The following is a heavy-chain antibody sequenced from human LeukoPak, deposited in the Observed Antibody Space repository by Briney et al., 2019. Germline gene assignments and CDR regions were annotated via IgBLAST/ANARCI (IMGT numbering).Heavy chain of an antibody. D-gene: IGHD6-13*01. Sequence: SETLSLTCTVSGGSISSYYWSWIRQPAGKGLEWIGRIYTSGSTNYDPSLKSRVTMSVDTSKNQFSLKLSSVTAADTAVYYCASWGIAAAGTPDDYWGQGTLVTVSS. V-gene: IGHV4-4*07. CDR3: ASWGIAAAGTPDDY. CDR2: IYTSGST. J-gene: IGHJ4*02. CDR1: GGSISSYY.